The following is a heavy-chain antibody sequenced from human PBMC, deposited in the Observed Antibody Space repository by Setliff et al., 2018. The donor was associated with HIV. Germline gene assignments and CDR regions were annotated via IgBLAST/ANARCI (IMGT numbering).Heavy chain of an antibody. V-gene: IGHV3-15*01. J-gene: IGHJ6*02. CDR2: IKKSSDGGKT. CDR3: ATDNGPSYSMDI. CDR1: GFTFNNAW. D-gene: IGHD2-21*01. Sequence: PGGSLSLSCVASGFTFNNAWMNWVRQAPGKGLEWLGRIKKSSDGGKTDDASPVKGRFTISRDDSKNTLYLQMNSLKTEDTGVYFCATDNGPSYSMDIWGQGTTVTVSS.